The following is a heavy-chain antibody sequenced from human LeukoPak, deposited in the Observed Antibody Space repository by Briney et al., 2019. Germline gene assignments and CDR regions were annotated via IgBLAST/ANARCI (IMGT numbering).Heavy chain of an antibody. CDR3: ARDTMVRGVYFDY. V-gene: IGHV3-48*03. CDR1: GFAFSAYE. CDR2: ITTSGVTT. Sequence: GGSLRLSCAASGFAFSAYEMSWVRQAPGKGPEWVSYITTSGVTTYYTDSVKGRFTISRDNAKNSLDLQMNSLRAEDTAVYYCARDTMVRGVYFDYWGQGILVTVSS. D-gene: IGHD3-10*01. J-gene: IGHJ4*02.